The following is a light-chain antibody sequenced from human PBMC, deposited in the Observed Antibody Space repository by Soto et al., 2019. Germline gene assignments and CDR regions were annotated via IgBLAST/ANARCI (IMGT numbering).Light chain of an antibody. V-gene: IGLV1-44*01. CDR2: SIN. Sequence: QSVLTQPPSASATPGQTVTISCSGRYSNIGSNFVSWYQRLPGTAPKLLIYSINQRPSGVPDRFSGSKSGTSASLTISGLQSEAEADYFCSSWDDSLDGPVFGGGTKLTVL. CDR1: YSNIGSNF. J-gene: IGLJ3*02. CDR3: SSWDDSLDGPV.